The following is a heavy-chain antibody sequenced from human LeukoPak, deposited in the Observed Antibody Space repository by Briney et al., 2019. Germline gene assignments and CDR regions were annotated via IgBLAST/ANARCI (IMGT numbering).Heavy chain of an antibody. V-gene: IGHV4-39*01. J-gene: IGHJ4*02. CDR3: AVYCTNGVCSQ. Sequence: SETLSLTCTVSGGSISSSSYYWGWIRQPPGKGLEWIGSIYYSGSTNYNPSLQSPLTISVDTSQYQFSLKLSSLTAPATPVFYFAVYCTNGVCSQGGQGTLVTVSS. D-gene: IGHD2-8*01. CDR2: IYYSGST. CDR1: GGSISSSSYY.